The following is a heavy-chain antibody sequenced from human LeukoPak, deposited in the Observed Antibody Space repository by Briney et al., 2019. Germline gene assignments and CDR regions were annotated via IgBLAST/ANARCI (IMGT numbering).Heavy chain of an antibody. J-gene: IGHJ3*02. CDR1: GFTFSSYA. V-gene: IGHV3-30-3*01. CDR3: ARYYYDSSGYSMGYDAFDI. CDR2: ISYDGSNK. D-gene: IGHD3-22*01. Sequence: GESLRLSCAASGFTFSSYAMHWVRQAPGKGLEWVAVISYDGSNKYYADSVKGRFTISRDNSKNTLYLQMNSLRAEDTAVYYCARYYYDSSGYSMGYDAFDIWGQGTMVTVSS.